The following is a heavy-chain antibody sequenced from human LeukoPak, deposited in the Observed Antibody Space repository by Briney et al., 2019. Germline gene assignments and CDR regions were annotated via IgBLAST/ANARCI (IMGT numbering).Heavy chain of an antibody. CDR2: IYYSGST. CDR1: GGSISSYY. J-gene: IGHJ3*02. D-gene: IGHD4-23*01. CDR3: ARDLVNDAFDI. V-gene: IGHV4-59*12. Sequence: PSETLSLTCTVSGGSISSYYWSWIRQPPGKGLEWIGYIYYSGSTNYIPSLKSRVTISVDTSKNQFSLKLSSVTAADTAVYYCARDLVNDAFDIWGQGTMVTVSS.